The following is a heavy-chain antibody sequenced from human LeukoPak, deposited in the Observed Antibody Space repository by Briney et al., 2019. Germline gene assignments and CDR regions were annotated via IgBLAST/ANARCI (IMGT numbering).Heavy chain of an antibody. J-gene: IGHJ5*02. V-gene: IGHV1-18*01. CDR3: ARQKDIVVVPAAMTTGWFDP. CDR2: ISAYNGNT. Sequence: ASVKVSCKASGYTFTSYGISWVRQAPGQGLEWMGWISAYNGNTNYAQKLQGRVTITADESTSTAYMELSSLRSEDTAVYYCARQKDIVVVPAAMTTGWFDPWGQGTLVTVSS. CDR1: GYTFTSYG. D-gene: IGHD2-2*01.